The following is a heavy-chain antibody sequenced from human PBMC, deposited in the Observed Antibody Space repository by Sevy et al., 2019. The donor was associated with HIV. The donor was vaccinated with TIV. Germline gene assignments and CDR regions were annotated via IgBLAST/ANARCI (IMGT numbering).Heavy chain of an antibody. Sequence: SETLSFTCIVSGGPISTCTNFWGWIRQPPGKGLEWIGSIYCGGSTYYNPSLKSRVAISVDTSKNQFSLKVNSVSAADTAVYYCARGRITFFDDWGQGALVTVSS. V-gene: IGHV4-39*01. CDR2: IYCGGST. CDR3: ARGRITFFDD. CDR1: GGPISTCTNF. D-gene: IGHD3-16*01. J-gene: IGHJ4*02.